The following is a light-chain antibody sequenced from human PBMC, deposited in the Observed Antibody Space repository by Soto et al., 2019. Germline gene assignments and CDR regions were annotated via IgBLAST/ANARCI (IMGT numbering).Light chain of an antibody. Sequence: IVMTKSPAALSVSPRERATLSCRASQSVSSNLAWYQQKPGQAPRLLIYGASTRATGIPARFSGSGSGTEFTLTISSLQSEDFAVYYCQQYNNWPQTVGQGTKVDI. CDR1: QSVSSN. CDR3: QQYNNWPQT. CDR2: GAS. J-gene: IGKJ1*01. V-gene: IGKV3-15*01.